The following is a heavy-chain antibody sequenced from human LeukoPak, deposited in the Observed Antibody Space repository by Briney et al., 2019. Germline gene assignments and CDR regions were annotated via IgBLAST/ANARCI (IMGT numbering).Heavy chain of an antibody. D-gene: IGHD4-17*01. J-gene: IGHJ4*02. CDR2: INHSGST. V-gene: IGHV4-34*01. CDR3: ARGSGMTTVTAFDY. CDR1: GGSISSYY. Sequence: SETLSLTCAVSGGSISSYYWSWIRQPPGKGLEWIGEINHSGSTNYNPSLKSRVTISVDTSKNQFSLKLSSVTAADTAVYYCARGSGMTTVTAFDYWGQGTLVTVSS.